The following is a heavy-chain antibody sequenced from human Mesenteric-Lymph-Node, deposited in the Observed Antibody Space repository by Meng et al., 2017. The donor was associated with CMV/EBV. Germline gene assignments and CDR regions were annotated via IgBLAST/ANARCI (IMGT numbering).Heavy chain of an antibody. D-gene: IGHD1-14*01. V-gene: IGHV3-23*01. CDR1: GFTFSSYA. CDR2: ISGSGGST. Sequence: GESLKISCAASGFTFSSYAMSRVRQAPGKGLEWVSAISGSGGSTYYTDSVKGRFTISRDNSKNTLYLQMNSLRAEDTAVYYCAKDRDGNPDDYWGQGTLVTVSS. J-gene: IGHJ4*02. CDR3: AKDRDGNPDDY.